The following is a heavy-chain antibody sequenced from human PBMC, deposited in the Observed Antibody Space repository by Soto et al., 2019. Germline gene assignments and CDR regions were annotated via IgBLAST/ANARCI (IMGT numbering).Heavy chain of an antibody. D-gene: IGHD2-2*01. V-gene: IGHV5-10-1*01. CDR3: ASSPRGYCSSTSCRELGNYYGMDV. CDR1: GYSFTSYW. Sequence: HGESLKISCKGSGYSFTSYWISWVRQMPGKGLEWMGRIDPSDSYTSYSPSFQGHVTISADKSISTAYLQWSSLKASDTAMYYCASSPRGYCSSTSCRELGNYYGMDVWGQGTTVTVSS. CDR2: IDPSDSYT. J-gene: IGHJ6*02.